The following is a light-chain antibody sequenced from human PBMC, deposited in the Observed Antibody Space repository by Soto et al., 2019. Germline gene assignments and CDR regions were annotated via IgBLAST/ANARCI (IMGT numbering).Light chain of an antibody. CDR2: GAS. J-gene: IGKJ2*01. V-gene: IGKV3-15*01. CDR1: QSVSSS. Sequence: EIVMTQSPATLSVSPGERATLSCRASQSVSSSLAWYQQKPGQAPRLLIYGASTRATGIPARFSGSGSGTEFTLTISSLKSEDFAVYYCQQYNYWPPYTFGQGTKLEIK. CDR3: QQYNYWPPYT.